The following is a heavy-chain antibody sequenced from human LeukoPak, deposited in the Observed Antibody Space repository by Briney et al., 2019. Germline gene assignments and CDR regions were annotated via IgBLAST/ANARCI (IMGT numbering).Heavy chain of an antibody. CDR1: GFTFSSYG. D-gene: IGHD6-19*01. Sequence: PGRSLRLSCAASGFTFSSYGMHWVRQAPGKGLEWVAAIWYDGSNKYYADSVKGRFTISRDNSKNTLYLQMNSLRAEDTAVYYCARDGGQWLVPGWFDPWGQGTLVTVSS. V-gene: IGHV3-33*01. CDR2: IWYDGSNK. CDR3: ARDGGQWLVPGWFDP. J-gene: IGHJ5*02.